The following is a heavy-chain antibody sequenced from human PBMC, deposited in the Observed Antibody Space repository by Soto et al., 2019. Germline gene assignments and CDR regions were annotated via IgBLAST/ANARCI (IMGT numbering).Heavy chain of an antibody. J-gene: IGHJ4*02. V-gene: IGHV3-53*01. D-gene: IGHD3-10*01. CDR1: GFTVSNNY. CDR3: ASQRGGGGY. CDR2: IYSGGYT. Sequence: EVQLVESGGGLIQPGGSLRLSCAVSGFTVSNNYMSWVRQAPGKGLEGVSVIYSGGYTAYGDSVKGRFTISRDNSKNTSFPQMNSRGADDAAVFYWASQRGGGGYWGQGTLVTVSS.